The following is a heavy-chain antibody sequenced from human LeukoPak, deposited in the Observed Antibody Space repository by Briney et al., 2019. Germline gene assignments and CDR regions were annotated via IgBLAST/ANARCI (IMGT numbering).Heavy chain of an antibody. Sequence: SETLSLTCTVSGGSISSSSYSWGWIRQPPGQGLEWIGSIYYSGSTYYNPSLTSRVTISVDTSKNQFSLKLSSVTAADTAVYYCARGEEHIVVVTAIRGGYYFDYWGQGTLVTVSS. D-gene: IGHD2-21*02. CDR1: GGSISSSSYS. CDR2: IYYSGST. J-gene: IGHJ4*02. V-gene: IGHV4-39*01. CDR3: ARGEEHIVVVTAIRGGYYFDY.